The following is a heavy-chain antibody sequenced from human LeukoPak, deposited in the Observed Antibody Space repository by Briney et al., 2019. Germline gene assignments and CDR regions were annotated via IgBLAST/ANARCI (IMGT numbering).Heavy chain of an antibody. CDR3: ARDRGGWFVY. CDR2: ISSSSSYI. D-gene: IGHD3-10*01. Sequence: GGSLRLSCAASGFTFSSYSMNWVRQAPGKGLEWVSSISSSSSYIYYADLVKGRFTISRDNAKNSLYLQMNSLRAEDTAVYYCARDRGGWFVYWGQGTLVTVSS. V-gene: IGHV3-21*01. J-gene: IGHJ4*02. CDR1: GFTFSSYS.